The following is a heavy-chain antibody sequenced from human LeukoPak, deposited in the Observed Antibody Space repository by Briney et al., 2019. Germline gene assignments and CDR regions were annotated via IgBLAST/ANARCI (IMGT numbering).Heavy chain of an antibody. CDR1: GFTFSSYG. J-gene: IGHJ4*02. V-gene: IGHV3-30*03. Sequence: GGSLRLSCAASGFTFSSYGMHWVRQAPGKGLEWVTFISYDRSNKYYADSVKGRFTISRDNSKKTLYLQMNSLRSDDTAVYYCARIYSGYDNSGGYYFDYWGQGTLVTVSS. D-gene: IGHD5-12*01. CDR2: ISYDRSNK. CDR3: ARIYSGYDNSGGYYFDY.